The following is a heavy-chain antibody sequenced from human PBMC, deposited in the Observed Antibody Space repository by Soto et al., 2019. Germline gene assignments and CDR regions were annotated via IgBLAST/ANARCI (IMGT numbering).Heavy chain of an antibody. J-gene: IGHJ4*02. V-gene: IGHV3-23*01. CDR1: GFTFSSYA. CDR3: AKGFGYDQSH. Sequence: GGSLILSCAASGFTFSSYAMSWVRQAPGKGLEWVSAISGSGGSTYYADSVKGRFTISRDNSKNTLYLQMNSLGAEDTAVYYCAKGFGYDQSHWGQGTLVTVSS. D-gene: IGHD2-2*01. CDR2: ISGSGGST.